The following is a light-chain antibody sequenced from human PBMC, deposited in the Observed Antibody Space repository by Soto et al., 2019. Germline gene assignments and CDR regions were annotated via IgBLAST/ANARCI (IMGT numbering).Light chain of an antibody. CDR3: QQYDTSPWT. CDR2: GAS. J-gene: IGKJ1*01. Sequence: EIVLTQSPGTLSLSPGERATLSCRASQSVSSSFLAWYQQKPGQAPRLLIYGASSRATGIPDRFSGSGSGTDFTLNISRLEPEDFAVYYCQQYDTSPWTCGQGTKVEIK. V-gene: IGKV3-20*01. CDR1: QSVSSSF.